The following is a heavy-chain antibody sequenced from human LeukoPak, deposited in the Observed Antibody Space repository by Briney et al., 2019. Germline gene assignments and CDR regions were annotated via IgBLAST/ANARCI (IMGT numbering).Heavy chain of an antibody. CDR1: GFTFDDYA. J-gene: IGHJ3*02. CDR3: AKGVRITMVRGAFDI. D-gene: IGHD3-10*01. V-gene: IGHV3-9*01. Sequence: GRSLRLSCAASGFTFDDYAMYWVRQAPGKGLEWVSGISWNSGSIGYADSAKGRFTISRDNAKNSLYLQMNSLRAEDTALYYCAKGVRITMVRGAFDIWGQGTMVTVSS. CDR2: ISWNSGSI.